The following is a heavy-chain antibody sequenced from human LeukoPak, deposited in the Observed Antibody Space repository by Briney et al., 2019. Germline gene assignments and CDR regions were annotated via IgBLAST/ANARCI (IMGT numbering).Heavy chain of an antibody. CDR1: GFTISNYW. Sequence: GGSLRLSCAASGFTISNYWMSWVRRAPGKGLEWVANIKQDGSEKYYVDSVKGRFTISRDNAKSSQYLQMNSLRAEDTAVYYCARSRYSSSPPGYWGQGTLVTVSS. V-gene: IGHV3-7*05. J-gene: IGHJ4*02. CDR3: ARSRYSSSPPGY. D-gene: IGHD6-13*01. CDR2: IKQDGSEK.